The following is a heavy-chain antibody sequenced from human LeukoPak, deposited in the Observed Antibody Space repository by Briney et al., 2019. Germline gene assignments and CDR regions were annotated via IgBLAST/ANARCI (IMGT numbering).Heavy chain of an antibody. V-gene: IGHV3-11*04. CDR2: ISSSGSTI. Sequence: GGSLRLSCAASGFTFSDYYMSWIRQAPGKGLEWVSYISSSGSTIYYADSVKGRFTISRDNAKNSLYLQMNSLRAEDTAVYYCARDTVATITPFDYWGQGTLVTVSS. J-gene: IGHJ4*02. CDR1: GFTFSDYY. CDR3: ARDTVATITPFDY. D-gene: IGHD5-12*01.